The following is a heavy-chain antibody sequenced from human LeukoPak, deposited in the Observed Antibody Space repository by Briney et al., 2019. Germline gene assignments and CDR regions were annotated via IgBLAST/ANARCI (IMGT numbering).Heavy chain of an antibody. J-gene: IGHJ4*02. CDR3: ARGHQIVVVAVFDY. Sequence: PGGSLRLSCAASGFTFSSYAMHWVRQAPGKGLEWVAVISYDGSNKYYADSVKGRFTISRDNSKNTLYLQMNSLRAEDTAVYYCARGHQIVVVAVFDYWGQGTLVTVSS. CDR2: ISYDGSNK. V-gene: IGHV3-30*04. D-gene: IGHD2-15*01. CDR1: GFTFSSYA.